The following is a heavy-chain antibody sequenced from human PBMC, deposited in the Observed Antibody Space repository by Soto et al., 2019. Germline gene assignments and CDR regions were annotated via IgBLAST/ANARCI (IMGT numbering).Heavy chain of an antibody. J-gene: IGHJ4*02. CDR1: GYTFTSYY. CDR3: VREASSSGLHLDH. V-gene: IGHV1-46*01. Sequence: AASVKVSCKASGYTFTSYYMHWVRQAPGQGLEWMGIINPSGGSTSYAQKFQGRVTMTRDTSTSTVYMEPSSLRSEDAAVYYCVREASSSGLHLDHWGRGTLVTVSS. D-gene: IGHD6-6*01. CDR2: INPSGGST.